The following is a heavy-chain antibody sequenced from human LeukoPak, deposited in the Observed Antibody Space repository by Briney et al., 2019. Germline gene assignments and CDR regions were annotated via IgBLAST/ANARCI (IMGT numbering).Heavy chain of an antibody. J-gene: IGHJ2*01. Sequence: GGSLRLSCAASGFTFSDYGMHWVRQAPGKGLEWVAFIRYDASNKYYGDSVKGRFTVSRDNVKNTLYLQMNGLSTEDTAVYYCAKDFSSSSLGSWYFDLWGRGALVTVYS. D-gene: IGHD6-13*01. CDR3: AKDFSSSSLGSWYFDL. V-gene: IGHV3-30*02. CDR1: GFTFSDYG. CDR2: IRYDASNK.